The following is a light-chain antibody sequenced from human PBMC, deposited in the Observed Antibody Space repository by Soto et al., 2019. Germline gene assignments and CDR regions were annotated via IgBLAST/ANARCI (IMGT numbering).Light chain of an antibody. CDR3: SSYTSSSTPYV. CDR1: SSGVGGYNY. J-gene: IGLJ1*01. Sequence: QSVLTQPASVSGSPGQSITISCTGTSSGVGGYNYVSWYQQHPVKAPKLMIYGVTNRPSGVSDRFSGSKSGNTASLTISGLQAEDEADYCCSSYTSSSTPYVFGTGTKVTVL. CDR2: GVT. V-gene: IGLV2-14*01.